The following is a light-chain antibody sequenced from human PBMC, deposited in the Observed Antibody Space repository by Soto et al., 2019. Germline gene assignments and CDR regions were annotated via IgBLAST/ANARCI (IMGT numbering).Light chain of an antibody. CDR3: QQADTFPLS. J-gene: IGKJ4*01. CDR2: AAS. V-gene: IGKV1D-12*01. Sequence: QMTQSPSSVSASLADRVIISCRASQDVTNWLAWYQQKPGMVPKLLIYAASSLQSGIPPRFSGSGSGTHFTLTIANLQPEDSATYYCQQADTFPLSFGGGTKVEI. CDR1: QDVTNW.